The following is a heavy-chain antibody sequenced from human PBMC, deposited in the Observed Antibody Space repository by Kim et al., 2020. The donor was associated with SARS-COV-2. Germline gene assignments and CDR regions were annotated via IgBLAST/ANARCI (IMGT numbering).Heavy chain of an antibody. CDR2: ISGGSDRT. Sequence: GGSLRLSCAASGFTFVSYAMSWVRQAPGKGLEWVSAISGGSDRTFYADAMKGRFTVSRDNSKNTLYLQMNSLRGDDTAVYYCAREEGVGEIDFDYWGQGTQVIVSS. D-gene: IGHD3-16*01. J-gene: IGHJ4*02. CDR3: AREEGVGEIDFDY. CDR1: GFTFVSYA. V-gene: IGHV3-23*01.